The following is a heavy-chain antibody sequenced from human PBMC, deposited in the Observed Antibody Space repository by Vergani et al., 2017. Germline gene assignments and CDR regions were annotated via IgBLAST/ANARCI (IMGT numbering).Heavy chain of an antibody. CDR3: ARGGLKTLYGY. J-gene: IGHJ4*02. V-gene: IGHV3-15*01. CDR1: GFTFSNAW. D-gene: IGHD3-16*02. Sequence: EVQLVESGGGLVKPGGSLRLSCAASGFTFSNAWMNWVRQAPGRGLEWVGRVKSKTDGGTTDYAAPVKGRFTISRDDSKNTLYLQMNSLRAEDTAVYYCARGGLKTLYGYWGQGTLVTVSS. CDR2: VKSKTDGGTT.